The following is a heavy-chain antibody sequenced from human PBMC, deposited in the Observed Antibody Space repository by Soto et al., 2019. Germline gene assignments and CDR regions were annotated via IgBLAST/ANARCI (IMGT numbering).Heavy chain of an antibody. CDR1: GGSFSGYY. V-gene: IGHV4-34*01. J-gene: IGHJ4*02. CDR3: ASSGGSYNWNYVWLRTFDY. D-gene: IGHD1-7*01. CDR2: INHSGST. Sequence: QVQLQQWGAGLLKPSETLSLTCAVYGGSFSGYYWSWIRQPPGKGLEWIGEINHSGSTNYNPSLKSRVTISVDTSKNQFSLKLSSVSAADTAAYYCASSGGSYNWNYVWLRTFDYWGQGTLVTVSS.